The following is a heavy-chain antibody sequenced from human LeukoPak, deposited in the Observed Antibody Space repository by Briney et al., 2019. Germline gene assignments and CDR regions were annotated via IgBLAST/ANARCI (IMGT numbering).Heavy chain of an antibody. CDR2: IYIVGNT. V-gene: IGHV3-53*01. CDR3: ARGTVTAPDF. D-gene: IGHD4-17*01. Sequence: PGGSLRLSCAASGFAMSSNYMSWVRQAPGKGLGWVSVIYIVGNTYYADSVKGRFTISRDNSKNTLYLQMNSLRADDTAVYYCARGTVTAPDFWGQGTLVTVSS. J-gene: IGHJ4*02. CDR1: GFAMSSNY.